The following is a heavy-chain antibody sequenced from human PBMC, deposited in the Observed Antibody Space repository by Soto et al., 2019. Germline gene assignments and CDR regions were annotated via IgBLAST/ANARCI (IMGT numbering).Heavy chain of an antibody. D-gene: IGHD4-17*01. CDR1: GYTFTSYA. J-gene: IGHJ4*02. Sequence: ASRRGSSGAAGYTFTSYAINSVRQAPGKRLEWMGWMNAGKGNTRYAQKFQCRVTITRDTSASTAYMELSSLRSEDTAVYYCASYDYGDPSSFDYWGQGTLVTVSS. CDR2: MNAGKGNT. V-gene: IGHV1-3*01. CDR3: ASYDYGDPSSFDY.